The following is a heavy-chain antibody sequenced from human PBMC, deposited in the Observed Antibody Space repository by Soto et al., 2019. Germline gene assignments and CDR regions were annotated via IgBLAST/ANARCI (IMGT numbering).Heavy chain of an antibody. CDR1: GFTFREYG. J-gene: IGHJ4*02. V-gene: IGHV3-23*01. Sequence: PGGSLSLSCAASGFTFREYGMSWVRQAPGKGLEWVSSISGSIGSTYYADSVKGRFTISRDNSKNTLHLQMNSLRAEDTAVYYCAKLHWELISYPLWFDYWGQGTLVPVSS. CDR2: ISGSIGST. CDR3: AKLHWELISYPLWFDY. D-gene: IGHD1-26*01.